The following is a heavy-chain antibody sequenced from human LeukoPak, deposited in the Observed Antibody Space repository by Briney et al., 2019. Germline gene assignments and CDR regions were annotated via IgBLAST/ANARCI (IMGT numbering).Heavy chain of an antibody. CDR2: ITTSSSYT. CDR3: ARDPYSGAYGNTYYYFMDV. Sequence: GGSLRLSCEAFGFSFSSYNMDWVRQTPGKGLEWISSITTSSSYTFYADSVKGRFTISRDNARNSLYLQMNSLRAEDTAVYYCARDPYSGAYGNTYYYFMDVWGKGTTVTISS. CDR1: GFSFSSYN. V-gene: IGHV3-21*01. J-gene: IGHJ6*03. D-gene: IGHD1-26*01.